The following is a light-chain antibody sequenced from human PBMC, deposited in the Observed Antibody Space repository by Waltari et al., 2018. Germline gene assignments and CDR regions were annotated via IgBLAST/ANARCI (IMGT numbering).Light chain of an antibody. J-gene: IGLJ2*01. CDR1: SSNIGNNT. V-gene: IGLV1-44*01. CDR2: TNN. Sequence: QSVLTQAPSASGTPGQRVTISCSGGSSNIGNNTVVWYQQLPGTAPKLLNYTNNNRPSGVPDRSSSSKSGTSASLAITGLQSDDEADYYCATWDDRLKRPVFGGGTKLTVL. CDR3: ATWDDRLKRPV.